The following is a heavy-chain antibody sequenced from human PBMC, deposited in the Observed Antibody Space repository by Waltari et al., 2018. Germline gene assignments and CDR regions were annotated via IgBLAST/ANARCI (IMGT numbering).Heavy chain of an antibody. CDR3: ASNLASSGWHLIDY. D-gene: IGHD6-19*01. CDR2: ISYDGSNK. J-gene: IGHJ4*02. Sequence: QVQLVESGGGVVQPGRSLRLSCAASGFTFSSYAMHWVRQAPGKGLEWVAVISYDGSNKYYADAVKGRFTISRDNSKNTLYLQMNSLRAEDTAVYYCASNLASSGWHLIDYWGQGTLVTVSS. V-gene: IGHV3-30-3*01. CDR1: GFTFSSYA.